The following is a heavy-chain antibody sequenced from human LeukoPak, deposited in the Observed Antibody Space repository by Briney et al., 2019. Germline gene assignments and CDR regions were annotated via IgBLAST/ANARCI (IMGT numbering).Heavy chain of an antibody. V-gene: IGHV4-4*07. CDR1: ADSFSSYY. Sequence: PSETLSLTCTVSADSFSSYYWHWIRQPAGKGLEWIGRIYTSGSTDYNPPLESRVTMSVDTSKNQFSLKLSSVTAADTAVYYCARSGSSWPKFWFDPWGQGTLVTVSS. CDR3: ARSGSSWPKFWFDP. D-gene: IGHD6-13*01. CDR2: IYTSGST. J-gene: IGHJ5*02.